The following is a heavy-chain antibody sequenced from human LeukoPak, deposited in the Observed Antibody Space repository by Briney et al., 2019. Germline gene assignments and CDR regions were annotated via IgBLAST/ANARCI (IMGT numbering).Heavy chain of an antibody. Sequence: GGSLRPSCVASGFTFSSFWMHWVRQAPGKGLVWVSRIDYDGRSTIYADSVKGRFTISRDNAKNTLYLQMNSLRAEDTAMYYCATIAAADKDYWGQGTLVTVSS. CDR1: GFTFSSFW. D-gene: IGHD6-13*01. V-gene: IGHV3-74*01. J-gene: IGHJ4*02. CDR2: IDYDGRST. CDR3: ATIAAADKDY.